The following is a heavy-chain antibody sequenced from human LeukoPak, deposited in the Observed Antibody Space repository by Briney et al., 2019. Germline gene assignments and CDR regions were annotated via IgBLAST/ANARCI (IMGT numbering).Heavy chain of an antibody. CDR2: ISSSGSTI. D-gene: IGHD1-26*01. CDR3: AGGPVVGATFDY. CDR1: GGSFSGYY. V-gene: IGHV3-11*01. J-gene: IGHJ4*02. Sequence: LSLTCAVYGGSFSGYYWSWIRQAPGKGLEGVSYISSSGSTIYYADSVKGRFTISRDNAKNSLYLQMNSLRAEDTAVYYCAGGPVVGATFDYWGQGTLVTVSS.